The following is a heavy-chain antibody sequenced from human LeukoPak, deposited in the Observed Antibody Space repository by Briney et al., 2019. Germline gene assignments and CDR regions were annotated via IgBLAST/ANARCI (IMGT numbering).Heavy chain of an antibody. CDR2: INPSGGST. CDR1: GYTFTSYY. V-gene: IGHV1-46*01. CDR3: ARVPTWGNWFDP. D-gene: IGHD3-16*01. Sequence: GASVKVSCKASGYTFTSYYMHWVRQAPGQGLEWMGIINPSGGSTSYAQKFQGRVTMTRDTSTNTVYMELSSLRSEDTAVYYCARVPTWGNWFDPWGQGTLVTVSS. J-gene: IGHJ5*02.